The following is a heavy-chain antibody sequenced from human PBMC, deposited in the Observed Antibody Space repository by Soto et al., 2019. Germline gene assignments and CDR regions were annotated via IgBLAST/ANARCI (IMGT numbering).Heavy chain of an antibody. Sequence: SETLSLTCAVYGGSFSGYYCSWIRQPPGKGLEWIGEINHSGSTNYNPSLKSRVTISVDSSKNQFSLKLSSVTAADTAVYYCARSKMVRGVIPYVYGMDVWGQGTTVT. CDR1: GGSFSGYY. CDR2: INHSGST. J-gene: IGHJ6*02. CDR3: ARSKMVRGVIPYVYGMDV. D-gene: IGHD3-10*01. V-gene: IGHV4-34*01.